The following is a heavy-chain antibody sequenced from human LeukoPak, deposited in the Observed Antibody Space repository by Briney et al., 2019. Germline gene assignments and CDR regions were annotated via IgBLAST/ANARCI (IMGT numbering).Heavy chain of an antibody. CDR3: AREGVVREPDF. V-gene: IGHV1-2*02. CDR1: GYTFTEYN. J-gene: IGHJ4*02. Sequence: GASVKVSCKASGYTFTEYNMQWVRQAPGQGLEWMGLINPYSGGTDYAQKFQGRVTMTRDMSITTGYIELHGLTFDDTAVYFCAREGVVREPDFWGQGTLVTVSS. CDR2: INPYSGGT. D-gene: IGHD3-10*01.